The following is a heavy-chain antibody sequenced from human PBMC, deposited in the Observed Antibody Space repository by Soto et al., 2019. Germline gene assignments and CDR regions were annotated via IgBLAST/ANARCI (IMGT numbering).Heavy chain of an antibody. CDR1: GFTFSDYY. CDR3: ARVRCSSTSCYSSGGSYYFDY. J-gene: IGHJ4*02. CDR2: ISSSGSTI. Sequence: WGSLRLSCAASGFTFSDYYMSWIRQAPGKGLEWVSYISSSGSTIYYADSVKGRFTISRDNAKNSLYLQMNSLRAEDTAVYYCARVRCSSTSCYSSGGSYYFDYWGQGTLVTVSS. D-gene: IGHD2-2*02. V-gene: IGHV3-11*01.